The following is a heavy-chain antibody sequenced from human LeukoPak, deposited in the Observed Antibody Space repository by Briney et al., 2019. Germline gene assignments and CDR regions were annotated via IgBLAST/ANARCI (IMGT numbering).Heavy chain of an antibody. J-gene: IGHJ3*02. CDR3: ARIHSLYYYDSSGYGAFDI. Sequence: PGRSLRLSCAASGFTFSSYGMHWVRQAPGKGLEWVAVIWNDGSNKYYADSVKGRFTISRDNSKNTLYLQMNSLRAEDTAVYYCARIHSLYYYDSSGYGAFDIWGPGTVVTVSS. V-gene: IGHV3-33*01. CDR2: IWNDGSNK. CDR1: GFTFSSYG. D-gene: IGHD3-22*01.